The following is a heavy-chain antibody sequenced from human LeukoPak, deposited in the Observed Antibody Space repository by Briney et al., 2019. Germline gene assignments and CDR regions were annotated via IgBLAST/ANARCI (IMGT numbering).Heavy chain of an antibody. J-gene: IGHJ6*03. V-gene: IGHV3-30*02. D-gene: IGHD3-3*01. CDR2: IRYDGGNK. Sequence: PGGSLRLSCMVSGFTFSRYAIHWVRQAPGGGLGWVTFIRYDGGNKYYADSVKGRFTISSDNSKNTLYLQMNSLRAQHTAVYYCANGSNEVLFTRDHYMDVWGKATTATISS. CDR1: GFTFSRYA. CDR3: ANGSNEVLFTRDHYMDV.